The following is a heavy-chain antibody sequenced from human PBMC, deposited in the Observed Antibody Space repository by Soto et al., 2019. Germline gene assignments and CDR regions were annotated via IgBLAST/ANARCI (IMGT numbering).Heavy chain of an antibody. D-gene: IGHD2-15*01. V-gene: IGHV4-30-4*01. CDR3: ARLVQLLQGRWFDP. CDR1: GGSISSGDYY. Sequence: QVQLQESGPGLVKPSQTLSLTCTVSGGSISSGDYYWSWIRQPPGKGLEWIGYIYYSGGPYYNPSLKSRVTISVDPSKNQFSLKLSSVTAADTAVYYCARLVQLLQGRWFDPWGQGTLVTVSS. J-gene: IGHJ5*02. CDR2: IYYSGGP.